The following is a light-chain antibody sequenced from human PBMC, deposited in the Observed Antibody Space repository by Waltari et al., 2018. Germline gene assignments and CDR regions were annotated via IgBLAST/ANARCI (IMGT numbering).Light chain of an antibody. CDR3: CSYAGSYNYV. CDR1: SSDVGGYNY. J-gene: IGLJ1*01. V-gene: IGLV2-11*01. CDR2: DVS. Sequence: QSALTQSRSVSGSPGPSVTISCTGTSSDVGGYNYVPWYQQHPGKAPKLMIYDVSKRPSGVPDRFSGSKSGNTASLTISGLQAEDEADYYCCSYAGSYNYVFGTGTKVTVL.